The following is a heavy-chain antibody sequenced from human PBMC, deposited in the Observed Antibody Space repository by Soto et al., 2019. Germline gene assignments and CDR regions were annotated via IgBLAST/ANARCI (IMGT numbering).Heavy chain of an antibody. CDR2: ISWNSGSI. Sequence: GGSLRLSCAASGFTFDDYAMHWVRQAPGKGLEWVSGISWNSGSIGYADSVKGRFTISRDNAKNSLYLQMNSLRAEDTALYYCAKGGVPRPLTHRSGRIMYYYYMDVWGKGTTVTVSS. D-gene: IGHD3-10*01. CDR1: GFTFDDYA. J-gene: IGHJ6*03. CDR3: AKGGVPRPLTHRSGRIMYYYYMDV. V-gene: IGHV3-9*01.